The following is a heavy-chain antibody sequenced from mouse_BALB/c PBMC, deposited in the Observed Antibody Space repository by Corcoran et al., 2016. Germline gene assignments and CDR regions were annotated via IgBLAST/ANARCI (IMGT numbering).Heavy chain of an antibody. D-gene: IGHD2-4*01. CDR3: ARADLYDYDGVFAY. V-gene: IGHV9-3-1*01. Sequence: QIQLVQSGPELKKPGETVKISCKASGYTFTNYGMNWVKQAPGKGLKWMGWINTYTGEPTYADDFKGRFAFSLETSASTAYLQINNLKNEDTATYFCARADLYDYDGVFAYWGQGTLVTVSA. CDR1: GYTFTNYG. CDR2: INTYTGEP. J-gene: IGHJ3*01.